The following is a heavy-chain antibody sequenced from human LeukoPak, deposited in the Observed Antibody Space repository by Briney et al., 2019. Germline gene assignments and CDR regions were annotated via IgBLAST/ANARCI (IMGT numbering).Heavy chain of an antibody. V-gene: IGHV4-61*01. Sequence: SETLSLTCTVSGGSIGSGSYYWSWIRQPPGKGLEWIGYIYYSGSTNYNPSLKSRVTISVDTSKNQFSLKLSSVTAADTAVYYCTRGETRHDYWGQGTLVTVSS. CDR3: TRGETRHDY. J-gene: IGHJ4*02. CDR2: IYYSGST. CDR1: GGSIGSGSYY.